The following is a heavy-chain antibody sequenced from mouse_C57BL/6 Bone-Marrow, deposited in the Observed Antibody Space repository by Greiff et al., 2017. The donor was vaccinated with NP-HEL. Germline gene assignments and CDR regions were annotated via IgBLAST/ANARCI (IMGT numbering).Heavy chain of an antibody. J-gene: IGHJ2*01. V-gene: IGHV5-16*01. D-gene: IGHD2-5*01. CDR2: INYDGSST. CDR3: ARDSNYDYFDY. Sequence: DVHLVESEGGLVQPGSSMKLSCTASGFTFSDYYMAWVRQVPEKGLEWVANINYDGSSTYYLDSLKSRFIISRDNAKNILYLQMSSLKSEDTATYYCARDSNYDYFDYWGQGTTLTVSS. CDR1: GFTFSDYY.